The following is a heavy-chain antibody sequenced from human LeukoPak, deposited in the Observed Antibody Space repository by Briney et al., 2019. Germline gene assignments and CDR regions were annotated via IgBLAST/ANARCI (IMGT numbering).Heavy chain of an antibody. J-gene: IGHJ4*02. V-gene: IGHV3-48*01. CDR3: AREWFGELI. CDR1: GFTFNIYS. Sequence: GGSLRLSCAASGFTFNIYSMNWVRQAPGKGLEWISFVRHDSSDIYYADSVRGRFTISRDNAYNSLHLQMNSLRADDTAVYYCAREWFGELIWGKGTLATVSS. CDR2: VRHDSSDI. D-gene: IGHD3-10*01.